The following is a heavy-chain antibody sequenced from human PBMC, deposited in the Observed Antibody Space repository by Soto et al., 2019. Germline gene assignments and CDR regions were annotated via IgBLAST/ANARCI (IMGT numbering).Heavy chain of an antibody. D-gene: IGHD1-26*01. CDR3: AKGQSGAFDI. CDR2: ISDSGST. Sequence: GGSLRLSCEASGFTFSASAMSWVRQAPGKGLEWVSTISDSGSTYYLDSVKGRITISRDNSKNTLYMQMNSLRAEDTAVYYCAKGQSGAFDIWGQGTMVTVSS. V-gene: IGHV3-23*01. J-gene: IGHJ3*02. CDR1: GFTFSASA.